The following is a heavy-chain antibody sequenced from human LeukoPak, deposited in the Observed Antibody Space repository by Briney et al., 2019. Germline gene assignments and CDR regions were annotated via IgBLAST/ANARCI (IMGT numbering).Heavy chain of an antibody. J-gene: IGHJ4*02. CDR1: GGSFSGYY. CDR3: AAVPESYYTVYYFNY. Sequence: SETLSLTCAVYGGSFSGYYWSWIRQPPGKGLEWIAEINHSGSTKYNPSLKSRVTISVDTSKNQFSLKLSSATAADTAVYYCAAVPESYYTVYYFNYWGQGTLVTVSS. D-gene: IGHD3-10*01. CDR2: INHSGST. V-gene: IGHV4-34*01.